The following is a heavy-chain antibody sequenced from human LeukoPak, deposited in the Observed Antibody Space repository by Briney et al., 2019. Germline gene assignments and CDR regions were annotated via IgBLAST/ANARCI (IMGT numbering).Heavy chain of an antibody. CDR1: GGTFSSYA. Sequence: SVKVSCKASGGTFSSYAISWVRQAPGQGLEWMGGIIPIFGTANSAQKFQGRVTITADESTSTAYMELSSLRSEDTAVYYGAHNKRTIFGTRGVNYYYYYMDVWGKGTTVTVSS. V-gene: IGHV1-69*13. CDR3: AHNKRTIFGTRGVNYYYYYMDV. D-gene: IGHD3-3*01. CDR2: IIPIFGTA. J-gene: IGHJ6*03.